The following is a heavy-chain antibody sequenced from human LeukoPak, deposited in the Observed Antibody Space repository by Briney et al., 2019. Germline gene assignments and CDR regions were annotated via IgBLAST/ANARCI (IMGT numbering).Heavy chain of an antibody. CDR1: GYSFSSYW. CDR2: VYPADSDV. J-gene: IGHJ1*01. D-gene: IGHD3-16*01. Sequence: PGESLKISCKASGYSFSSYWIAWVRQMPGQGLEWMGIVYPADSDVRYSPSFQGQVSISVDKSIKTSFLLLNSLKASDSAMYYCARPGQPDLGGHLPHWGQGTLVTVSS. V-gene: IGHV5-51*01. CDR3: ARPGQPDLGGHLPH.